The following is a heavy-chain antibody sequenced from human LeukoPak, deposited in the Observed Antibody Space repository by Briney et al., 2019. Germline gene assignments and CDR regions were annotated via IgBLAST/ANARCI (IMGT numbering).Heavy chain of an antibody. D-gene: IGHD3-16*02. V-gene: IGHV3-15*01. CDR3: TTVDYDYVWGSYRPIDY. CDR2: IKSKTDGGTT. J-gene: IGHJ4*02. Sequence: GGSLRLSCAAPGFTFSNAWMSWVRQAPGKGLEWVGRIKSKTDGGTTDYAAPVKGRFTISRDDSKNTLYLQMNSLKTEDTAVYYCTTVDYDYVWGSYRPIDYWGQGTLVTVSS. CDR1: GFTFSNAW.